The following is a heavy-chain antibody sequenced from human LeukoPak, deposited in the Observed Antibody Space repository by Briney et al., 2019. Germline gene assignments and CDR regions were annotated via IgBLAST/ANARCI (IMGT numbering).Heavy chain of an antibody. Sequence: GESLKISCKGSGYSFTSYWIGWVRPMPGKGLEWMGIIYPGDSDTRYSPSFQGQVTISADKSISTAYLQWSSLKASDTAMYYCARSGGYFDWSSAQIDYWGQGTLVTVSS. D-gene: IGHD3-9*01. CDR3: ARSGGYFDWSSAQIDY. CDR2: IYPGDSDT. CDR1: GYSFTSYW. V-gene: IGHV5-51*01. J-gene: IGHJ4*02.